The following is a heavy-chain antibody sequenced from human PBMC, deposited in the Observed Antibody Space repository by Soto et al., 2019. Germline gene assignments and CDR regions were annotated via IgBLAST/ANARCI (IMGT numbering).Heavy chain of an antibody. D-gene: IGHD2-21*02. CDR1: GSSISGYD. J-gene: IGHJ6*02. V-gene: IGHV4-59*01. CDR2: MYNTGST. CDR3: ARDLWGYCGTDCYPLDV. Sequence: PSETLSLTCTVSGSSISGYDWSWIRQPPGKGLEWIGYMYNTGSTVYNPSFKSRVTISVDTSKNQFSLKLNSVTAADTAVYYCARDLWGYCGTDCYPLDVWGQGTTVTVS.